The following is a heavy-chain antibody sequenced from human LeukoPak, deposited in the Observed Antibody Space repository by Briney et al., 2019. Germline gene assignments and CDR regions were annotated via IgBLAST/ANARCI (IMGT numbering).Heavy chain of an antibody. CDR2: SRNRAKSYTT. CDR3: VRVADTSDWHFDY. Sequence: GGSLSLSCGASGFTFSDHYMEWVRQAPGKGLEWVGRSRNRAKSYTTDYAASVRGRFTTSRDDSQNSLYLQMRSLKTEDTAVNHCVRVADTSDWHFDYWGQGTLVTVSS. D-gene: IGHD6-19*01. J-gene: IGHJ4*02. CDR1: GFTFSDHY. V-gene: IGHV3-72*01.